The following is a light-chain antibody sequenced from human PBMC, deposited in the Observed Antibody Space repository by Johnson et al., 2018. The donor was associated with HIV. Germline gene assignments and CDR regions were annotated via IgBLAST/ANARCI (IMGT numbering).Light chain of an antibody. V-gene: IGLV1-51*02. CDR2: ENN. J-gene: IGLJ1*01. Sequence: QSVLTQPPSVSAAPGQKVTISCSGSRSNIGNNYVSWYQQLPGTAPKLLIYENNKRPSGIPDRFSGSKSGTSATLAITGLQTGDEADYYCGTWDSSLSAGNVFGTGTKVTVL. CDR3: GTWDSSLSAGNV. CDR1: RSNIGNNY.